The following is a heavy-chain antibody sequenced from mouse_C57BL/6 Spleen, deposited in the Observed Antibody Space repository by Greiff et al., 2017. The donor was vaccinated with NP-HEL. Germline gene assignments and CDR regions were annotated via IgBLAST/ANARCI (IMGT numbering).Heavy chain of an antibody. CDR3: TSLLRNFDY. CDR1: GFNIKDYY. CDR2: IDPEDGDP. Sequence: EVQLQESGAELVRPGASVKLSCTASGFNIKDYYMHWVKQRPEQGLEWIGRIDPEDGDPDYAPKFQGKATMTADTSSNTSYLQLSSLTSEDTAVYSCTSLLRNFDYWGQGTTLTVSS. D-gene: IGHD1-1*01. J-gene: IGHJ2*01. V-gene: IGHV14-1*01.